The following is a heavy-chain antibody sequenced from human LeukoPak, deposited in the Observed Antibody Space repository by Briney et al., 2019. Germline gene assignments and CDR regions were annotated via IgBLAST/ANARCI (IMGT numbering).Heavy chain of an antibody. CDR2: IIPIFGTA. V-gene: IGHV1-69*05. CDR1: GGTFNTYA. D-gene: IGHD6-13*01. Sequence: SVKVSCKASGGTFNTYAISWVRQAPGQGLEWMGRIIPIFGTANYAQTFQGRVTISTDESTSTVYMEMSSLRSEDTAVYYCATQESSSWRNNWFDPWGQGTLVTVSS. J-gene: IGHJ5*02. CDR3: ATQESSSWRNNWFDP.